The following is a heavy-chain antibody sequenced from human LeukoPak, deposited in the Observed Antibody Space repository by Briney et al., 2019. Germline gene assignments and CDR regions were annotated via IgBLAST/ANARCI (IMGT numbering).Heavy chain of an antibody. D-gene: IGHD5-18*01. CDR3: TTEMDTAIYY. CDR2: IRGKTDGGTA. CDR1: GFTFSYAW. Sequence: GGSLRLSCAASGFTFSYAWMTWVRQAPGKGLEWVGRIRGKTDGGTADYAAPVKGRFTISRDDSKNTLYLQMNSLRTEDTAVYYCTTEMDTAIYYWGQGTLVTVSS. J-gene: IGHJ4*02. V-gene: IGHV3-15*01.